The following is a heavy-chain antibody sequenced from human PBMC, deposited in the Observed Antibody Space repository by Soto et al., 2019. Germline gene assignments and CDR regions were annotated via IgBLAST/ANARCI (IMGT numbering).Heavy chain of an antibody. Sequence: GGSLRLSCAASGFTFSSHAMGWLRQAPGTGPEWVAFVDGSGYDTSYAESVKGRFTVSRDNSENSLFLHMSSLRAEGTGRYFCAKEVFAAAYAATSAFDLWGQGTLVTVSS. J-gene: IGHJ4*02. CDR1: GFTFSSHA. D-gene: IGHD2-15*01. CDR2: VDGSGYDT. CDR3: AKEVFAAAYAATSAFDL. V-gene: IGHV3-23*01.